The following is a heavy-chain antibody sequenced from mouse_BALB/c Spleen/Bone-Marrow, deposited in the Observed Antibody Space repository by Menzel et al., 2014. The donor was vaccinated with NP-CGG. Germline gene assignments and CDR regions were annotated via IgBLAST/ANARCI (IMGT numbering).Heavy chain of an antibody. D-gene: IGHD2-4*01. CDR3: ARSEATMILAY. Sequence: LQESGAELARPGASVKLSCKASGYTFTSYWMQWVKQRPGQGLEWIGAIYPGDGDTRYTQKFKGKATLTADKSSSTAYTQLSSLASEDSAVYYCARSEATMILAYWGQGTLVTVSA. CDR1: GYTFTSYW. V-gene: IGHV1-87*01. CDR2: IYPGDGDT. J-gene: IGHJ3*01.